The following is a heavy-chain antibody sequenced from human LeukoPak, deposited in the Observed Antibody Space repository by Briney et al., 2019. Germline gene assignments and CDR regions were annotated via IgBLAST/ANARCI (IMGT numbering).Heavy chain of an antibody. CDR3: ARDRLSFDDFWSGYFYYYGMDV. D-gene: IGHD3-3*01. J-gene: IGHJ6*02. CDR1: GFTFSSYW. CDR2: IKQDGSEK. Sequence: GGSLRLSRAASGFTFSSYWMSWVRQAPGKGLEWVANIKQDGSEKYYVDSVKGRFTISRDNAKNSLYLQMNSLRAEDTAVYYCARDRLSFDDFWSGYFYYYGMDVWGQGTTVTVSS. V-gene: IGHV3-7*01.